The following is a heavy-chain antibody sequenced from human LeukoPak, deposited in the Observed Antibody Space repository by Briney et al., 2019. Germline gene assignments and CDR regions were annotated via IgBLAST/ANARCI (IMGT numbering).Heavy chain of an antibody. D-gene: IGHD4-11*01. CDR1: GGSISSSSYY. CDR3: ARGWYSNSNYYYYYGMDV. Sequence: SETLSLTCTVSGGSISSSSYYWGWIRQPPGQGLEWIGGIYYSGSTYYNPSLKSRVTISVDTSKSQFSLKLSSVTAADTAVYYCARGWYSNSNYYYYYGMDVWGQGTTVTVSS. CDR2: IYYSGST. V-gene: IGHV4-39*01. J-gene: IGHJ6*02.